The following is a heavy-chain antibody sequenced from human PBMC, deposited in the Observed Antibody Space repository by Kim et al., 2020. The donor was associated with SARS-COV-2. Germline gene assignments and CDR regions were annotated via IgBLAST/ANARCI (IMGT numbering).Heavy chain of an antibody. CDR2: VTPLFDTT. V-gene: IGHV1-69*13. J-gene: IGHJ4*02. Sequence: SVKVSCKASGGTVSNYAFSWVRQAPGQGLEWMGEVTPLFDTTSYAPKFQGKGTITADDSLKTTYLELSSLTSEDTAMYYCVRGVQHVVQRGYSFDHWGPGTLVTVSS. CDR1: GGTVSNYA. CDR3: VRGVQHVVQRGYSFDH. D-gene: IGHD2-15*01.